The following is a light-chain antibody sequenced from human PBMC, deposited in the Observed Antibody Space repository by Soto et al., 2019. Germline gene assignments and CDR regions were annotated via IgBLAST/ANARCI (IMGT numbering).Light chain of an antibody. CDR1: SNDIGGYNY. CDR2: DVT. J-gene: IGLJ2*01. Sequence: QSVLTQPASVSGSPGQSIAISCTGTSNDIGGYNYVSWYQQYPGKAPKLMIYDVTNRPSGVSNRFSGSKSGDTASLTISGLQAEDEADYYCSSYTTSSTQVFGGGTKVTVL. CDR3: SSYTTSSTQV. V-gene: IGLV2-14*01.